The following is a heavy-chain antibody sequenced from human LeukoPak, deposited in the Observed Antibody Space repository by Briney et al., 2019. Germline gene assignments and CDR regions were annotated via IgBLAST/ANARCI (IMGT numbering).Heavy chain of an antibody. D-gene: IGHD7-27*01. Sequence: GGSLRLSCAASGFTFSSYSVNWVRQAPGKGLEWVSYISSSSSTIYYADSVKGRFTISRDNAKNSLYLQMNSLRAEDTAVFYCARDVNWAYFDYRGQGTLVTVSS. V-gene: IGHV3-48*04. J-gene: IGHJ4*02. CDR1: GFTFSSYS. CDR2: ISSSSSTI. CDR3: ARDVNWAYFDY.